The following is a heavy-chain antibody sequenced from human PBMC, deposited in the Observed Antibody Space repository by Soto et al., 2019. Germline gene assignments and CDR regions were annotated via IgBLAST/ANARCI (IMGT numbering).Heavy chain of an antibody. V-gene: IGHV4-61*01. CDR3: ARDVAYYGSGSYPSYYYYGMDV. Sequence: SETLSLTCTVSGGSVSSGRYYWSWIRQPPGKGLEWIGYIYYSGSTNYNPSLKSRVTISVDTSKSQFSLKLSSVTAADTAVYYCARDVAYYGSGSYPSYYYYGMDVWGQGTTVTVSS. CDR1: GGSVSSGRYY. D-gene: IGHD3-10*01. J-gene: IGHJ6*02. CDR2: IYYSGST.